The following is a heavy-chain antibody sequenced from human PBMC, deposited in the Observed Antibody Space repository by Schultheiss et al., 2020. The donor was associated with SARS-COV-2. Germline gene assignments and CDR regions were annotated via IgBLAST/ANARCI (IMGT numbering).Heavy chain of an antibody. V-gene: IGHV1-2*02. J-gene: IGHJ5*02. D-gene: IGHD3-3*01. CDR3: ARDRRGVGVVPIAVWGNWFDR. CDR1: GMSSIDYY. Sequence: ASVKVSCKASGMSSIDYYIHWVRQAPGQGLEWMGWINPKTGDTNYAGRFQGRVTMTRDTSIGTAYMELWNLRSDDTAKYYCARDRRGVGVVPIAVWGNWFDRWGQGSLVTVSS. CDR2: INPKTGDT.